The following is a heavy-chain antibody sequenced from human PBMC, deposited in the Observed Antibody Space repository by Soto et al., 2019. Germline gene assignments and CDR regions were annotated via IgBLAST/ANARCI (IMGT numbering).Heavy chain of an antibody. Sequence: PSETLSLTCAVSGGSISSGGYSWSWIRQPPGKGLEWIGYIYHSGSTYYNPSLNSRVTLSIDMTNNHVSLILSSVTAADTAVYYCARVGPWVPYYYDSSPYTFENWFDPWGQGTLVTVSS. CDR2: IYHSGST. CDR3: ARVGPWVPYYYDSSPYTFENWFDP. V-gene: IGHV4-30-2*01. J-gene: IGHJ5*02. D-gene: IGHD3-22*01. CDR1: GGSISSGGYS.